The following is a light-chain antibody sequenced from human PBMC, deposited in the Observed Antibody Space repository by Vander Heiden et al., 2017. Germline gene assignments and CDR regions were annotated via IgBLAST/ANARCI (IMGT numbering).Light chain of an antibody. V-gene: IGKV3-15*01. CDR1: QSISFN. CDR3: QQYNSWPKT. J-gene: IGKJ2*01. CDR2: GTS. Sequence: IVMTQSPATLSVSPGERATLSCRASQSISFNLAWYHQKPGPAPRLLIYGTSTRATGVPARFSGSGSETEFTLTISSLPSEDFAVYFCQQYNSWPKTFGQGTKVEIK.